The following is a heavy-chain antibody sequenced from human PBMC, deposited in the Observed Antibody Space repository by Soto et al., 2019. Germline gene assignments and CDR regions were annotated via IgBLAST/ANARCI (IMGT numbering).Heavy chain of an antibody. D-gene: IGHD5-18*01. J-gene: IGHJ5*02. CDR3: ARGRRGYSYTRWFDP. CDR1: GGSFSGYY. Sequence: QVQLQQWGAGLLKPSETLSLTCAVYGGSFSGYYWSWIRQPPGKGLEWIGEINHSGSTNYNPSLKSRVTISVDTSKNQFSLKLSSVTAADTAVYYCARGRRGYSYTRWFDPWGQGTLVTVSS. CDR2: INHSGST. V-gene: IGHV4-34*01.